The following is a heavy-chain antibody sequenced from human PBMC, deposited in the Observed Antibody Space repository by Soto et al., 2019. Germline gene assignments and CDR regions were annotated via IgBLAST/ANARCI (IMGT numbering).Heavy chain of an antibody. CDR3: AKINQPLLYALDY. J-gene: IGHJ4*02. CDR2: ISYDGSNK. CDR1: GFTFSSYG. Sequence: GGSLRLSCAASGFTFSSYGMHWVRQAPGKGLEWVAVISYDGSNKYYADSVKGRFTISRDNSKNTLYLQMNSLRAEDTAVYYCAKINQPLLYALDYWGQGTLVTVYS. V-gene: IGHV3-30*18. D-gene: IGHD2-2*02.